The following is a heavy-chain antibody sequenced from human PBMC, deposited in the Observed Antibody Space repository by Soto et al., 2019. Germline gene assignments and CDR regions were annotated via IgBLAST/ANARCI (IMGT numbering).Heavy chain of an antibody. V-gene: IGHV1-69*01. CDR3: ARENNKASLSYYYSMDV. Sequence: QVQLVQSGTEVKKPGSSVKVSCKASGGTFTGNIISWVRQAPGHGLEWMGGIIPIFGTVTYAQKFQGRVTITADESPSTSYMELSSLRSEDTAVYYCARENNKASLSYYYSMDVWGQGTSVTVSS. CDR2: IIPIFGTV. CDR1: GGTFTGNI. D-gene: IGHD2-21*01. J-gene: IGHJ6*02.